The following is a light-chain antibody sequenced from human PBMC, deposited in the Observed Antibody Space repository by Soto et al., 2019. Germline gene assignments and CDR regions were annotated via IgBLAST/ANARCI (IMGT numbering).Light chain of an antibody. CDR3: QSYDSSLSALYV. V-gene: IGLV1-40*01. CDR1: SSNIGAGYE. CDR2: GNN. Sequence: QSVLTQPPSVSGAPGQRVTISCTGSSSNIGAGYEVHWYQQLPGTAPKLLIYGNNNRPSGVPDRFSGSKSGTSASLAITGLQAEDEAEYYCQSYDSSLSALYVVGTGTKVTVL. J-gene: IGLJ1*01.